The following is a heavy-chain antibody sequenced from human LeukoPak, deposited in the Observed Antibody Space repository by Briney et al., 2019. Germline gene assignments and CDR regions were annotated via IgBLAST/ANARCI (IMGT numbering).Heavy chain of an antibody. V-gene: IGHV3-30*18. D-gene: IGHD5-24*01. Sequence: PGGSLRLSCAASGFTFSSYGMHWVRQAPGKGLEWVAVISYDGSNKYYADSVKGRFTISRDNSKNTLYLQMNSLRAEDTAVYYCAKAEVEMATIAYWGQGTLVTVSS. CDR1: GFTFSSYG. CDR3: AKAEVEMATIAY. CDR2: ISYDGSNK. J-gene: IGHJ4*02.